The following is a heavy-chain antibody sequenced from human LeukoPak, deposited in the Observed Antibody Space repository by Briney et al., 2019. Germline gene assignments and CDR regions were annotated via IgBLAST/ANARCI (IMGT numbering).Heavy chain of an antibody. CDR1: GFTFSSYG. CDR2: ISGSGGST. CDR3: AKDREMIVVEGAFDI. Sequence: GGSLRLSCAASGFTFSSYGMSWVRQAPGKGLEWVSAISGSGGSTYYADSVKGRFTISRDNSKNTLYLQMNSLRAEDTAVYYCAKDREMIVVEGAFDIWGQGTMVTVSS. J-gene: IGHJ3*02. V-gene: IGHV3-23*01. D-gene: IGHD3-22*01.